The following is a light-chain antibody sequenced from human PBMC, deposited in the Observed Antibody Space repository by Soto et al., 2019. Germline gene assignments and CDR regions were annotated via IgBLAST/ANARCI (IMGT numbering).Light chain of an antibody. CDR3: CSYAGSYNLV. J-gene: IGLJ2*01. Sequence: QSVLTQPRSVSGSPGQSVTISCTGTSSDVGGYKYVSWYQQHPGKAPKFMIYDVSKRPSGVPDRFSGSKSGNTASLTISGLQAEDEADYYCCSYAGSYNLVFGGGTKLTV. V-gene: IGLV2-11*01. CDR1: SSDVGGYKY. CDR2: DVS.